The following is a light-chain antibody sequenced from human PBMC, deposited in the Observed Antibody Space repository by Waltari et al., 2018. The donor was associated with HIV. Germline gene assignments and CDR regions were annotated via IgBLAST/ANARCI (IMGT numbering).Light chain of an antibody. CDR3: QAWDGSTAHVV. CDR2: QDT. Sequence: SYELTQPPSVSVSPGQTVSITCSGEKMGNKYTSWYQQKPGQSPVLVIYQDTKRPPGFPERFSGSNSGNTATLSISGTQAMDEADFYCQAWDGSTAHVVFGGGTKLTVL. CDR1: KMGNKY. V-gene: IGLV3-1*01. J-gene: IGLJ2*01.